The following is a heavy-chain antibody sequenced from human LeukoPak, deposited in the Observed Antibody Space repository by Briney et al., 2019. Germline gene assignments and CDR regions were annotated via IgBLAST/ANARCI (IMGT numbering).Heavy chain of an antibody. CDR2: ISNSGGST. Sequence: GGSLRLSCAASGFTFSSSAMTWVRQVPGKGLEWVSSISNSGGSTYYADFVKGRFTIARDNSKDTLYLQMNNLRVEDTAVYFCARDVPLTTDYYMDVWGKGSTVTVSS. V-gene: IGHV3-23*01. CDR3: ARDVPLTTDYYMDV. D-gene: IGHD4-11*01. J-gene: IGHJ6*03. CDR1: GFTFSSSA.